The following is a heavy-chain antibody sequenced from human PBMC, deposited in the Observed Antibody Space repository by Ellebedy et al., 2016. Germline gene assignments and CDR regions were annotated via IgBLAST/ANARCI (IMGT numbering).Heavy chain of an antibody. V-gene: IGHV3-30-3*01. J-gene: IGHJ4*02. Sequence: GESLKISCAASGFTFSSYAMHWVRQAPGKGLEWVAVISYDGSNKYYADSVQGRFTISRDNSKNTLYLQMNSLRAEDTAVYYCARDRGGYGRGNFDYWGQGTLVTVSS. CDR3: ARDRGGYGRGNFDY. CDR2: ISYDGSNK. CDR1: GFTFSSYA. D-gene: IGHD5-12*01.